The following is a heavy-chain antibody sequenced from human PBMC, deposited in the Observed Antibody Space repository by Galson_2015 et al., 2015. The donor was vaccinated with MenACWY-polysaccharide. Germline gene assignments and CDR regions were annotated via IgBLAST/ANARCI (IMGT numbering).Heavy chain of an antibody. CDR2: IIPIFGTT. CDR1: GGTFSSYA. Sequence: SLKVSCTASGGTFSSYAISWVRQAPGQGLEWVGGIIPIFGTTNYAQKLQGRVTITADESTSTAYMELSSLRSEDTAVYYCATACGSYRHIGENWFDPGAREPWSPSPQ. J-gene: IGHJ5*02. CDR3: ATACGSYRHIGENWFDP. D-gene: IGHD3-16*02. V-gene: IGHV1-69*13.